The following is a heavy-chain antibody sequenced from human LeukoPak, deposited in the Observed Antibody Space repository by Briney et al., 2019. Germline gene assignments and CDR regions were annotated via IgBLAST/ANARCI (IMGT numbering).Heavy chain of an antibody. CDR2: INSDGSST. CDR1: GFTFSSYW. J-gene: IGHJ4*02. CDR3: ARVPWGAITMIDY. Sequence: PGGSLRLSCAASGFTFSSYWMRWVRQAPGKGLVWVSLINSDGSSTSYADSVKGRFTISRDNAKNTLYLQMNSLRAEDTAVYYCARVPWGAITMIDYWGQGTLVTVSS. D-gene: IGHD3-22*01. V-gene: IGHV3-74*01.